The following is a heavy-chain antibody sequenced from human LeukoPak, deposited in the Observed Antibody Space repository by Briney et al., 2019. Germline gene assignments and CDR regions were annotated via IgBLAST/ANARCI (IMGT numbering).Heavy chain of an antibody. Sequence: SGTLSLTCTVSGVSISAYHWTWLRQPAGKRLEWIGRIYANGITSYNPSLESRLTISLDTSKNQLSLRLSSVTAADTALYYCAKKDGDFWGQGTLVTVSS. CDR3: AKKDGDF. CDR2: IYANGIT. J-gene: IGHJ4*02. V-gene: IGHV4-4*07. CDR1: GVSISAYH.